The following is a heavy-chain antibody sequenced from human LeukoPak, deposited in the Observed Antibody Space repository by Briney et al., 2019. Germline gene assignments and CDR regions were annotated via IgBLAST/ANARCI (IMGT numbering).Heavy chain of an antibody. D-gene: IGHD5-24*01. V-gene: IGHV3-23*01. J-gene: IGHJ3*01. CDR1: GFTFSSYA. CDR2: ISGSGGST. CDR3: AKDKSEMETITRAFDF. Sequence: GGSLRLSCAASGFTFSSYAMSWVRQAPGKGLEWVSAISGSGGSTYYAGSVKGRFTICRDYSKNTLFLQMNNLRAEDTAVYYCAKDKSEMETITRAFDFWGQGTMVTVSS.